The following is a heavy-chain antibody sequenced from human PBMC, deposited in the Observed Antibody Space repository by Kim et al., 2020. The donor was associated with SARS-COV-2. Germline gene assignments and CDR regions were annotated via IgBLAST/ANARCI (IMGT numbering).Heavy chain of an antibody. J-gene: IGHJ4*02. CDR3: AREDSGIAAAGSYDY. D-gene: IGHD6-13*01. CDR2: ISSSSSYI. CDR1: GFTLSSYS. V-gene: IGHV3-21*01. Sequence: GGSLRLSCAASGFTLSSYSMNWVRQAPGKGLEWVSSISSSSSYIYYAYSVKGRFTISRDNAKNSLYLQMNSLRAEVTAVYYCAREDSGIAAAGSYDYWGQGTLVTVSS.